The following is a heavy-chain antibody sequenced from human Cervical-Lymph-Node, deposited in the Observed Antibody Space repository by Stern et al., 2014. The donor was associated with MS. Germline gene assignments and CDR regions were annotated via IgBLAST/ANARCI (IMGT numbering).Heavy chain of an antibody. CDR1: GYSFATYW. V-gene: IGHV5-51*03. CDR3: ARPGDDTAKYGLDV. D-gene: IGHD5-18*01. J-gene: IGHJ6*02. CDR2: IYPGDSDT. Sequence: VQLLQSGAEVTKPGESLKISCKGSGYSFATYWIGWVRPIPGQGLEWMGIIYPGDSDTRYSPSFQGQVTISADKSISTAYLHWSSLKASDTAMYYCARPGDDTAKYGLDVWGQGTTVTVSS.